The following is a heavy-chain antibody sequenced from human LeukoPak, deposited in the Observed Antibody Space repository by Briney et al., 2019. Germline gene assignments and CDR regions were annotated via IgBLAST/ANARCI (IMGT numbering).Heavy chain of an antibody. V-gene: IGHV3-49*04. CDR1: GFTFGDYA. J-gene: IGHJ3*01. Sequence: GGSLRLSCTASGFTFGDYAMSWVRQAPGKGLEWVGFIRGKAYGGTTEYAASVKGRFTISRDDSKSIAYLQMNSLKTEDTAVYYCTRDLVLSWGQGTMVTVSS. CDR2: IRGKAYGGTT. CDR3: TRDLVLS. D-gene: IGHD3-9*01.